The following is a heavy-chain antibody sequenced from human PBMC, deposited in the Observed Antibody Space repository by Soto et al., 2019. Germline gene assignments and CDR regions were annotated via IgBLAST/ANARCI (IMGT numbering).Heavy chain of an antibody. CDR1: GFTFTSYT. J-gene: IGHJ4*02. V-gene: IGHV1-3*01. CDR2: INAGNGDT. Sequence: QVQLVQSGAEVKKPGASLNISCKPSGFTFTSYTFHWVRQDPGQSFEWMGWINAGNGDTQFSQKFQDRVTITRDPSASTVFMEMTSLTSEDTAVYFCTRETAYCGGHCHSPYWGQGTLVTVSS. CDR3: TRETAYCGGHCHSPY. D-gene: IGHD2-21*02.